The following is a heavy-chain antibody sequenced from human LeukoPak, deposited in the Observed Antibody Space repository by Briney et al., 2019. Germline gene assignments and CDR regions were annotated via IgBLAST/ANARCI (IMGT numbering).Heavy chain of an antibody. CDR1: GFTFSKYT. Sequence: PGGSLRLSCVASGFTFSKYTMSWVRQAPGKGLERVSGIYGGTTTRTFYAESVKGRFTISRDNSKNTLYLQMNSLRDEDTATYYCAKDVTPDGLWDIAYWGQGTLITVSS. V-gene: IGHV3-23*01. J-gene: IGHJ4*02. CDR3: AKDVTPDGLWDIAY. CDR2: IYGGTTTRT. D-gene: IGHD4-17*01.